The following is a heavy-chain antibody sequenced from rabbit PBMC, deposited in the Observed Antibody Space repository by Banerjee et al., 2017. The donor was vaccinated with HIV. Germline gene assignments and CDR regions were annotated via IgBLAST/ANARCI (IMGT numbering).Heavy chain of an antibody. CDR3: ARDSYDDYGDYHFNL. CDR2: INTSSGNT. J-gene: IGHJ4*01. D-gene: IGHD2-1*01. V-gene: IGHV1S45*01. CDR1: AFSFSNKYV. Sequence: QEQLEESGGDLVKPEGSLTLTCTASAFSFSNKYVMCWVRQAPGKGLEWIACINTSSGNTVYASWAKGRFTISKTSSTTVTLQMNSLTAADTATYFCARDSYDDYGDYHFNLWGQGTLVTVS.